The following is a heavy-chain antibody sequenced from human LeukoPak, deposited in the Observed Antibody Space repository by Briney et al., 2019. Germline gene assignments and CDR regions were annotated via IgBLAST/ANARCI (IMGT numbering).Heavy chain of an antibody. D-gene: IGHD6-6*01. J-gene: IGHJ4*02. CDR1: GGSISSYY. CDR3: AREGRGILGYSSSSGRGFDY. V-gene: IGHV4-59*01. Sequence: SETLSLTCTVSGGSISSYYWSWIRQPPGKGLEWIGYIYYSGSTNYNPSLKSRVTISVDTSKNQFSLKLSSVTAADTAVYYCAREGRGILGYSSSSGRGFDYWGQGTLVTVSS. CDR2: IYYSGST.